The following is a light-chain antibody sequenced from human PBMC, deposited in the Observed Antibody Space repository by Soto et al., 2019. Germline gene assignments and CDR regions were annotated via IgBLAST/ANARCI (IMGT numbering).Light chain of an antibody. CDR2: EVS. V-gene: IGLV2-18*02. J-gene: IGLJ2*01. Sequence: QSVLTEPPSVSGSPGQSVTISCTGTSSDVGSYNRVSWYQQPPGTAPKLMIYEVSNRPSGVPDRFSGSKSGNTASLTISGLQAEDEGDYYCTSYTSSRSRVFGGGTKLTVL. CDR1: SSDVGSYNR. CDR3: TSYTSSRSRV.